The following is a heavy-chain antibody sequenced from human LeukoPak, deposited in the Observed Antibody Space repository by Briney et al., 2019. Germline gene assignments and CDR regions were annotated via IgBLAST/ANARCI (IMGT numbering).Heavy chain of an antibody. J-gene: IGHJ4*02. CDR2: IIPIFGTA. CDR1: GGTFSSYA. Sequence: SVKVSCKASGGTFSSYAISWVRQAPGQGLERMGGIIPIFGTANYAQKFQGRVTITADESTSTAYMELSSLRSEDTAVYYCASSSSSHYYFDYWGQGTLVTVSS. CDR3: ASSSSSHYYFDY. V-gene: IGHV1-69*01. D-gene: IGHD6-6*01.